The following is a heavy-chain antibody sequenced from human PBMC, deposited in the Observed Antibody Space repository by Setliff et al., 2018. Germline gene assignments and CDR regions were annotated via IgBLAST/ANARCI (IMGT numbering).Heavy chain of an antibody. D-gene: IGHD1-1*01. CDR2: INHRGST. CDR1: GGTFSDYY. Sequence: SETLSLTCAAYGGTFSDYYWTWIRQPPGKGLEWIGEINHRGSTNYNPSLKSRATISIDTSKDQFSLKLTSVTAADTAVYYCATGIAGRGGLAYWGQGTLVTVSS. V-gene: IGHV4-34*08. J-gene: IGHJ4*02. CDR3: ATGIAGRGGLAY.